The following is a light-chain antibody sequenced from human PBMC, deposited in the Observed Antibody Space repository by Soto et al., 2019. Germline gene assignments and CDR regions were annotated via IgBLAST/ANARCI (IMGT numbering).Light chain of an antibody. V-gene: IGKV3-20*01. CDR2: GAS. J-gene: IGKJ4*01. CDR1: QSVSSSY. CDR3: QQYGRSSLT. Sequence: EIVLTQSPGTLSLSPGERATLSCRASQSVSSSYLAWYQQKPGQAPRLLIYGASSRATGIPDRFSGSGSGTDFTLTISRLEPEVFAVYYCQQYGRSSLTFGRGTKVDIK.